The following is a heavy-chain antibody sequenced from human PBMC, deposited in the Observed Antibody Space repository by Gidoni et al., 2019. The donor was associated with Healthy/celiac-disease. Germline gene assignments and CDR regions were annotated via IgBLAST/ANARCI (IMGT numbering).Heavy chain of an antibody. CDR1: GFTFSSYG. CDR2: IWYDGSNK. CDR3: ARDRRSGWYETKAYYFDY. Sequence: QVQLVESGGGVVQPGRSLRLSCAASGFTFSSYGMHWVRQAPGKGLEWVAVIWYDGSNKYYVDSVKGRFTISRDNSKNTLYLQMNSLRAEDTAVYYCARDRRSGWYETKAYYFDYWGQGTLVTVSS. J-gene: IGHJ4*02. V-gene: IGHV3-33*01. D-gene: IGHD6-19*01.